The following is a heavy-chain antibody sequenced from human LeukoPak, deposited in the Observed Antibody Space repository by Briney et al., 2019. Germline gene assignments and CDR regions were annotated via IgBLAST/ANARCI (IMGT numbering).Heavy chain of an antibody. CDR1: GDSIKSYY. Sequence: PSETLSLTCTVSGDSIKSYYWSWIRQSPGKGLEWIGYIHYSGNTNYNPSLKSRVIISVDTSKNQFSLNLTSVIAADTAVYYCARDPWEGAFDIWGQGTKVTVSS. CDR3: ARDPWEGAFDI. V-gene: IGHV4-59*01. J-gene: IGHJ3*02. D-gene: IGHD1-26*01. CDR2: IHYSGNT.